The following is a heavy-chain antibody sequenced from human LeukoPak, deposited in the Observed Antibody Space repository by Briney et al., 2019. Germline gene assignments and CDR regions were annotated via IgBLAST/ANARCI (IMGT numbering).Heavy chain of an antibody. D-gene: IGHD3-22*01. Sequence: ASVKVSCKASGYTFTSYYMHWVRQAPGQGLEWMGIINPSGGSTSYAQKFQGRVTMTRDTSTSTVYMELSSLRSEDTAVYYCARVSCCYDSSGYLDGYFDYWGQGTLVTVSS. CDR1: GYTFTSYY. CDR2: INPSGGST. J-gene: IGHJ4*02. V-gene: IGHV1-46*01. CDR3: ARVSCCYDSSGYLDGYFDY.